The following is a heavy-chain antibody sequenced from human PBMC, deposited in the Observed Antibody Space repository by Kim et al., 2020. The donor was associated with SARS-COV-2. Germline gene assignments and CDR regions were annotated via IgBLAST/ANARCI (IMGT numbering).Heavy chain of an antibody. V-gene: IGHV1-3*01. J-gene: IGHJ5*02. D-gene: IGHD3-3*01. CDR3: ARDSRIFGVVVDP. Sequence: YSQKFQSRVTITRDTSASTAYMELSSLRSEDTAVYYCARDSRIFGVVVDPWGQGTLVTVSS.